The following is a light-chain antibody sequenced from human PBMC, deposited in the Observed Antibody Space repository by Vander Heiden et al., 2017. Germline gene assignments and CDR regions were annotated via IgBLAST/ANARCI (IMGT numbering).Light chain of an antibody. Sequence: VITQSPLSLPVTPGEPASISCRSSQSLLHSNGYNYLDWYLQKPGQSPQLLIYLGSNRASGVPDRFSGSGSGTDFTLKISRVEAEDVGVYYCRQALQTPRTFGQGTKVVIK. CDR1: QSLLHSNGYNY. CDR3: RQALQTPRT. V-gene: IGKV2-28*01. J-gene: IGKJ1*01. CDR2: LGS.